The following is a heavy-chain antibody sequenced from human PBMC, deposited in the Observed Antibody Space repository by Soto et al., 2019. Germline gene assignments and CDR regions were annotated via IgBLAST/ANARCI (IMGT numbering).Heavy chain of an antibody. V-gene: IGHV1-24*01. D-gene: IGHD2-8*02. Sequence: ASVKVSCKVSGYNLSKLFVYCVRQSPLKGPEWMGGFDPEDGEAFYAQRFQGRLTMTEDTSTGTAYMELTSLRSEDTAVYYCSIGGGDDTGSYYYGMDVWGHGTTVTVSS. CDR1: GYNLSKLF. CDR2: FDPEDGEA. CDR3: SIGGGDDTGSYYYGMDV. J-gene: IGHJ6*02.